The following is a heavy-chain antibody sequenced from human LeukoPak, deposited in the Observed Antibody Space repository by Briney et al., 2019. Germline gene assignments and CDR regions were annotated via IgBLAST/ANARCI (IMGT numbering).Heavy chain of an antibody. D-gene: IGHD2-15*01. CDR2: ISAYNGNT. CDR1: GYTFTSYG. Sequence: ASVKVSCKASGYTFTSYGISWVRQAPGQGLEWMGWISAYNGNTNYAQKLQGRVTMTTDTSTSTAYMELRSLRSDDTAVYYCAKEEPLYCSGGSCYSTPPYYWGQGTLVTVSS. CDR3: AKEEPLYCSGGSCYSTPPYY. J-gene: IGHJ4*02. V-gene: IGHV1-18*01.